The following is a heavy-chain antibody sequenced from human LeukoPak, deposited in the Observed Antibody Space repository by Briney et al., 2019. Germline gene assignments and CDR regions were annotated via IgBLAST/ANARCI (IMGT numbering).Heavy chain of an antibody. D-gene: IGHD3-10*01. CDR3: ARDWWFGESWVFQR. J-gene: IGHJ1*01. V-gene: IGHV3-7*01. Sequence: GGSLRLSCAASGFTCNNYWMSWVRQAPGKGLEWVANIKPDGSEKDYVDSVKGRFTISRDNAKNSLSLQMNSLSAEDTAVYYCARDWWFGESWVFQRWGQGTLVTFSS. CDR2: IKPDGSEK. CDR1: GFTCNNYW.